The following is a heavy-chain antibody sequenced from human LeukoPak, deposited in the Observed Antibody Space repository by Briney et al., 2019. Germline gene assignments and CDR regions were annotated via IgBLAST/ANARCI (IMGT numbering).Heavy chain of an antibody. CDR3: ARVGVGDWGSVWDH. D-gene: IGHD3-16*01. Sequence: PGGSLRLSCAASGFTFSIYWVHWVRQAPGTGLEWISYISSGGGVTHYAESVKGRFSISRDNAKNSLFLQMNRLKDEDTAVYYCARVGVGDWGSVWDHWGQGVRVTVSS. V-gene: IGHV3-48*02. CDR1: GFTFSIYW. J-gene: IGHJ4*02. CDR2: ISSGGGVT.